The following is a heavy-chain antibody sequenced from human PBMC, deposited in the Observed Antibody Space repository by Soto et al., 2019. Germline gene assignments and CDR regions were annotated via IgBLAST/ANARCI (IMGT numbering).Heavy chain of an antibody. CDR2: IRYDGSNK. D-gene: IGHD4-17*01. CDR3: ARPDYGGNSDYYGMDV. J-gene: IGHJ6*02. CDR1: GFTFSSYG. Sequence: QVQLVESGGGVVQPGRSLRLSCAASGFTFSSYGMHWVRQAPGKGLEWVAVIRYDGSNKYYADSVKGRFTISRDNSKNTLYLQMNSLRAEDTAVYYCARPDYGGNSDYYGMDVWGQGTTVTVSS. V-gene: IGHV3-33*01.